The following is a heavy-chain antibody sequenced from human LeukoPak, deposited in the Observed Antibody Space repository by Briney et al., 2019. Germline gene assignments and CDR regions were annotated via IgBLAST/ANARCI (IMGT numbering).Heavy chain of an antibody. D-gene: IGHD3-22*01. J-gene: IGHJ4*02. CDR1: GFTFSSYW. CDR3: ARDHKGYYDSSGYYYVGY. V-gene: IGHV3-7*01. Sequence: GGSLRLSCAASGFTFSSYWMSWVRQAPGKGLEWVANIKQDGSEKYYVDSVKGRFTISRDNAKNSLFLQMNSLRAEDTAVYYCARDHKGYYDSSGYYYVGYWGQGTLVTVSS. CDR2: IKQDGSEK.